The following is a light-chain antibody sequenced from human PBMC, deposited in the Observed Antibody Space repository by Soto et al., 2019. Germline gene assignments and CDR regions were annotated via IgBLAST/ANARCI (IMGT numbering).Light chain of an antibody. J-gene: IGKJ1*01. V-gene: IGKV1-5*01. CDR3: QQYDGYSRT. CDR2: DAS. Sequence: DIQMTQSPSTLSASVGDRAIITCRASQSISSWLAWYQQKPGKAPNLLIFDASSLERGVPSRFSGSGSGTEFTLTINSLQPDDFATYYCQQYDGYSRTFGQGTKVDIK. CDR1: QSISSW.